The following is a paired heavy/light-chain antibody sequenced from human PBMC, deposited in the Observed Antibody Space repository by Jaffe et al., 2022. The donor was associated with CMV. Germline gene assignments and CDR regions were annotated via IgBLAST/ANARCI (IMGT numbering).Light chain of an antibody. CDR1: RSDVGSYSY. V-gene: IGLV2-14*03. J-gene: IGLJ1*01. CDR3: GSYTTGSQAV. Sequence: QSALTQPASVSGSPGQSITISCTGTRSDVGSYSYVSWYQQYPGKAPQLIIYDVTNRPSGVSDRFSGSKSGNTASLTISGLQAEDEADYYCGSYTTGSQAVFGTGTKVTVL. CDR2: DVT.
Heavy chain of an antibody. CDR3: AREMNNGWYFFDS. D-gene: IGHD6-19*01. Sequence: EAQLVESGGGLVQPGGSLRLSCAASGFIFSNFAMNWVRQAPGKGLEWVSGISGGGGNAKYADSVKGRFTISRDNSKNTLFVQMNSLRAEDTAVYYCAREMNNGWYFFDSWGQGTLVTVSS. V-gene: IGHV3-23*04. CDR2: ISGGGGNA. CDR1: GFIFSNFA. J-gene: IGHJ4*02.